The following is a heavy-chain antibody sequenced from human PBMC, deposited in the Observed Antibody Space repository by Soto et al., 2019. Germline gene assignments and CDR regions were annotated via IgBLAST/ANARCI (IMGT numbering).Heavy chain of an antibody. CDR1: GGKVSSNSAA. CDR2: TYYRSKWYN. Sequence: SQTLPLTYDISGGKVSSNSAAWNWIRQSPSRGLEWLGRTYYRSKWYNDYAVSVKSRITINPDTSKNQFSLQLNSVTPEDTAVYYCARDLNWNYDYWGQGTLVTVSS. D-gene: IGHD1-7*01. J-gene: IGHJ4*02. V-gene: IGHV6-1*01. CDR3: ARDLNWNYDY.